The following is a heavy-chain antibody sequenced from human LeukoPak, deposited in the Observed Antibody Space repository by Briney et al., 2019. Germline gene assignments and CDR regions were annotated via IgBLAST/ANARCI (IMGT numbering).Heavy chain of an antibody. J-gene: IGHJ5*02. CDR1: GGSISSSSYC. Sequence: PSETLSLTCSVSGGSISSSSYCWGWVRQPPGKGLGWIGSIYDTGNTYYNPSLKGRVTISVDTSKNQFSLRLRSVTAADTALYYCARRSGSGSFQFDPWGQGTLVTVSS. CDR2: IYDTGNT. D-gene: IGHD3-10*01. V-gene: IGHV4-39*01. CDR3: ARRSGSGSFQFDP.